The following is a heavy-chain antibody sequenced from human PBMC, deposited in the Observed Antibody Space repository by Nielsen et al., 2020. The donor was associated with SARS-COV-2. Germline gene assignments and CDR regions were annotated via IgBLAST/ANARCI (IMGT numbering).Heavy chain of an antibody. CDR2: IYYSGST. V-gene: IGHV4-61*01. D-gene: IGHD5-18*01. J-gene: IGHJ6*02. Sequence: SETLSLTCTVSGGSISSSSYYWSWIRQPPGKGLEWIGYIYYSGSTNYNPSLKSRVTISVDTSKNQFSLKLSSVTAADTAVYYCARAGGGYSYGYYYYYGMDVWGQGTTVTVSS. CDR1: GGSISSSSYY. CDR3: ARAGGGYSYGYYYYYGMDV.